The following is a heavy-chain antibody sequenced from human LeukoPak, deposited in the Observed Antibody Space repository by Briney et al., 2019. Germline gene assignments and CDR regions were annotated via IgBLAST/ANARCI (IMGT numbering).Heavy chain of an antibody. CDR1: GFTFSSYW. CDR3: ARASVRGVDAFDI. Sequence: GGSLRLSCAASGFTFSSYWMSWVRQAPGKGLEWVANIKQDGSEKYYVDSVKGRFTISRDNAKNSLYLQMNSLRVEDTAVYYCARASVRGVDAFDIWGQGTMVTVSS. V-gene: IGHV3-7*01. D-gene: IGHD3-10*01. CDR2: IKQDGSEK. J-gene: IGHJ3*02.